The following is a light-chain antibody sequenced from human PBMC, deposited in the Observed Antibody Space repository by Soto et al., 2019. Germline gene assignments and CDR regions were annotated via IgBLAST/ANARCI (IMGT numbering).Light chain of an antibody. Sequence: DIQMTQSPSSLSASVGDRVTITCRASQGIGNDLGWYQQKPGKAPKRLSYAASSLQSGVPSRFSGSGSGTEFTRPITSLQPEDFATYYWLQHNSYPLTFGGGTKVDIK. CDR3: LQHNSYPLT. J-gene: IGKJ4*01. CDR2: AAS. CDR1: QGIGND. V-gene: IGKV1-17*01.